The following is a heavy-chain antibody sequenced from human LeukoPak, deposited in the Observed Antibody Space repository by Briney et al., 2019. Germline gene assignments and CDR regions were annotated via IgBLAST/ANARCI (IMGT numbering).Heavy chain of an antibody. CDR2: IYHSGST. J-gene: IGHJ3*02. V-gene: IGHV4-30-2*01. D-gene: IGHD2-15*01. CDR3: ARGSRAGPVAAEAFDI. CDR1: GGSISSGGYS. Sequence: SETLSLTCAVSGGSISSGGYSWSWIRQPPGKGLEWIGYIYHSGSTYYNPSLKSRVTISVDRSKNQFSLKLSSVTAADTAVYYCARGSRAGPVAAEAFDIWGQGTMVTVSS.